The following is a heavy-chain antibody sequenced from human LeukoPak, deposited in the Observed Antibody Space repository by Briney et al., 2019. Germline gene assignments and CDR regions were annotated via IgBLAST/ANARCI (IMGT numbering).Heavy chain of an antibody. Sequence: ASVKVSCKASGYTFTSYYMHWVRQAPGQGLEWMGLINPSGGSTSYAQKFQGRVTMTRDTSTSTVYMELSSLRSEDTAVYYCARDGVVVVPAVSGYYYYYMDVWGKGTTVTVSS. V-gene: IGHV1-46*01. CDR2: INPSGGST. J-gene: IGHJ6*03. D-gene: IGHD2-2*01. CDR1: GYTFTSYY. CDR3: ARDGVVVVPAVSGYYYYYMDV.